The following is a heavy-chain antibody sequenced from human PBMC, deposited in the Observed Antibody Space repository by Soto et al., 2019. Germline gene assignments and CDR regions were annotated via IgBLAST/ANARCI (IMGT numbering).Heavy chain of an antibody. V-gene: IGHV3-11*06. J-gene: IGHJ4*02. CDR2: ISSSSSYT. CDR1: GFTFSDYY. CDR3: ARDLSSSSTNYFDS. Sequence: PGGSLRLSCAASGFTFSDYYMSWIRHAPGKGLEWLSYISSSSSYTNYADSVKGRSTISRDNAKNSLFLQMNSLRADDTAVYYCARDLSSSSTNYFDSWGQGTLVTVSS.